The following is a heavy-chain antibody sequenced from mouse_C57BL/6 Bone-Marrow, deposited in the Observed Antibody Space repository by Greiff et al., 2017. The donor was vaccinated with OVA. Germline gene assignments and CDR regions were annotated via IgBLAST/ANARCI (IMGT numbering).Heavy chain of an antibody. D-gene: IGHD1-1*01. CDR1: GFTFSDYG. Sequence: EVMLVESGGGLVKPGGSLKLSCAASGFTFSDYGMHWVRQAPEKGLEWVAYISSGCSTIYYADTVKGRFTISRDNAKNTLFLQMTSLRSEDTAMYYCARPGYGSSGYFDVWGTGTTVTVSS. J-gene: IGHJ1*03. CDR2: ISSGCSTI. V-gene: IGHV5-17*01. CDR3: ARPGYGSSGYFDV.